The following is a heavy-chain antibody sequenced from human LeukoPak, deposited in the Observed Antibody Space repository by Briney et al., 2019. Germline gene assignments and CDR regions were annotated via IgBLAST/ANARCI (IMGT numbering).Heavy chain of an antibody. V-gene: IGHV1-2*02. Sequence: ASVKVSCKASGYTFTSYGISWVRQAPGQGLEWMGWINPNSGGTNYAQKFQGRVTMTRDTSISTAYMELSRLRSDDTAVYYCARPYCSSTSCYKSRAWWFDPWGQGTLVTVSS. CDR2: INPNSGGT. CDR1: GYTFTSYG. D-gene: IGHD2-2*02. CDR3: ARPYCSSTSCYKSRAWWFDP. J-gene: IGHJ5*02.